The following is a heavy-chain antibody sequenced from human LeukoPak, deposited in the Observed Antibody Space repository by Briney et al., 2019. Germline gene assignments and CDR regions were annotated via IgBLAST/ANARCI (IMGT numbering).Heavy chain of an antibody. CDR3: ARDPAFATSPSYYFDY. CDR2: ISYDGRNN. V-gene: IGHV3-30*04. J-gene: IGHJ4*02. CDR1: ALTLSSYA. D-gene: IGHD2-15*01. Sequence: RGSLRLSCAAFALTLSSYATHWVRQAPGKGMELVAAISYDGRNNYYADSVKGRFTISRDNSKNTLYLQMNSLRAEDTAVYYCARDPAFATSPSYYFDYWGQGTLVTVSS.